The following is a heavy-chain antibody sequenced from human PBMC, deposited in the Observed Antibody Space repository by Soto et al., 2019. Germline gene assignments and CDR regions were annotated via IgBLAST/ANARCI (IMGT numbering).Heavy chain of an antibody. D-gene: IGHD3-10*01. CDR3: ATAVTWGLAV. Sequence: EVQLVESGGGLVQPGGSLRLSCAASGFTFSLYSMSWVRQAPGKGLEWVSYISRSSTGIHYADSVKGRFTISRDDATNSMHLQITSLSDGATSVYYCATAVTWGLAVWGQGTTVSISS. CDR2: ISRSSTGI. CDR1: GFTFSLYS. V-gene: IGHV3-48*02. J-gene: IGHJ6*02.